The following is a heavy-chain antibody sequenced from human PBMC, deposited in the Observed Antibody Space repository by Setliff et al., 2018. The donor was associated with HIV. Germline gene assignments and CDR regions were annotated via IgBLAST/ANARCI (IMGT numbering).Heavy chain of an antibody. CDR2: IYSGGTT. Sequence: GGSLRLSCAASGFSVSFSFMSWVRQAPGKGLEWVSIIYSGGTTYYADSVKGRFTISRDNSKSSLYLQMNDLRTEDTALYYCAKDQRSVAGYYFDNWGQGTLVTVSS. CDR1: GFSVSFSF. CDR3: AKDQRSVAGYYFDN. D-gene: IGHD6-19*01. J-gene: IGHJ4*02. V-gene: IGHV3-53*05.